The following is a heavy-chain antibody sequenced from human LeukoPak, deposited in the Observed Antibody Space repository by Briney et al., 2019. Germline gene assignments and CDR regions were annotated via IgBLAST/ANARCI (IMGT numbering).Heavy chain of an antibody. CDR2: ISISGDTT. D-gene: IGHD1-26*01. CDR3: ASGAGGWELLTKSTFDY. CDR1: GFTFSSHA. Sequence: QPGGSLRLSCGASGFTFSSHAMTWVRQAPGKGLEWVSAISISGDTTYYADAVKGRFTISRDNSKNTLYLQMNSLRAEDTAVYYCASGAGGWELLTKSTFDYWGQGTLVTVSS. V-gene: IGHV3-23*01. J-gene: IGHJ4*02.